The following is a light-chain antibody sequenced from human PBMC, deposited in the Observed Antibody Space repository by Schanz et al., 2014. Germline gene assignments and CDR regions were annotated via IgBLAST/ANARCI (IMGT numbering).Light chain of an antibody. CDR3: SSYAGSNSFVV. J-gene: IGLJ2*01. CDR1: SSDVGSYDY. CDR2: DVS. V-gene: IGLV2-8*01. Sequence: QSALIQPPSVSGSPGQSVTISCTGTSSDVGSYDYVSWYQQHPGTVPKLMIYDVSKRPSGVPDRFSGSKSGNTASLTVSGLQAEDEADYYCSSYAGSNSFVVFGGGTKLTVL.